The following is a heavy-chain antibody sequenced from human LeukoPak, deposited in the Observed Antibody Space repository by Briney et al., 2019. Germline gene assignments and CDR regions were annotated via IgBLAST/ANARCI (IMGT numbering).Heavy chain of an antibody. Sequence: GGSLRLSCAGSQFTFSSYGMHWVRQAPGKGLEWVAVIWYDGSKKYYADSVKGRFTISRDNSKNTLYLQMDSLRAEDTAVYYCAKELTVYNRGYYFEYWGQGTLVTVSS. D-gene: IGHD1-14*01. V-gene: IGHV3-33*06. J-gene: IGHJ4*02. CDR1: QFTFSSYG. CDR2: IWYDGSKK. CDR3: AKELTVYNRGYYFEY.